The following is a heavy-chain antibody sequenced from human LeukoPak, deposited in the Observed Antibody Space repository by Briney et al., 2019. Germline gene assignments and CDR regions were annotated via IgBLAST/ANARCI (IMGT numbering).Heavy chain of an antibody. CDR2: IYHSGST. CDR3: ARGSGRFGEYFDY. Sequence: SETLSLTCTVSGGSISSGGYSWSWIRQPPGKGLEWIGYIYHSGSTYYNPSLKSRVTISGDRSKNQFSLKLSSVTAADTAVYYCARGSGRFGEYFDYWGQGTLVSVS. J-gene: IGHJ4*02. V-gene: IGHV4-30-2*01. D-gene: IGHD3-10*01. CDR1: GGSISSGGYS.